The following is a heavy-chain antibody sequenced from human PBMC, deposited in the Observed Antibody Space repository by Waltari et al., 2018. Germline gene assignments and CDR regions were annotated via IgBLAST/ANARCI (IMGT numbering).Heavy chain of an antibody. D-gene: IGHD3-16*01. J-gene: IGHJ6*02. V-gene: IGHV4-34*01. CDR2: INHSGST. Sequence: QVQLQQWGAGLLKPSETLSLTCAVYGGSFSGYYWSWIRQPPGKGLEWIGEINHSGSTNYNPSLNSRVTISVDTSKNQFSLKLSSVTAADTAVYYCARHYGPSYYYYGMDVWGQGTTVTVSS. CDR1: GGSFSGYY. CDR3: ARHYGPSYYYYGMDV.